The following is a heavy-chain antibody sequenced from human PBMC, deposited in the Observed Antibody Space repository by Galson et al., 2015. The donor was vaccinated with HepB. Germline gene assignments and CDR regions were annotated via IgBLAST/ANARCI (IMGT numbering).Heavy chain of an antibody. CDR1: GYTLSDLS. J-gene: IGHJ5*02. CDR2: FDPEVGAT. V-gene: IGHV1-24*01. Sequence: SVKVSCKVSGYTLSDLSMHWVRQAPGKGLEWMGGFDPEVGATIYAQKFQGRVTMTEDTSTDTAYMELSSLRSEDTAVYYCATLKYSWNPGWFDPWGQGTLVTVSS. CDR3: ATLKYSWNPGWFDP. D-gene: IGHD1-20*01.